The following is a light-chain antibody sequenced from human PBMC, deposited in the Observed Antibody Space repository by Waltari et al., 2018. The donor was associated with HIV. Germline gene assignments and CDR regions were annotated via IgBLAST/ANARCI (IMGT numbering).Light chain of an antibody. V-gene: IGLV3-21*04. J-gene: IGLJ2*01. CDR3: QVWDSSRDHPVV. Sequence: SYVLTQPPSVSVAPGKTARFTCGGNNIGSKSVHWYQQKPGQAPILVIYYGSDRPSGFRGRFSGANAGNTSTLTISRVEAGDEADYYGQVWDSSRDHPVVFGGGTKLTVL. CDR1: NIGSKS. CDR2: YGS.